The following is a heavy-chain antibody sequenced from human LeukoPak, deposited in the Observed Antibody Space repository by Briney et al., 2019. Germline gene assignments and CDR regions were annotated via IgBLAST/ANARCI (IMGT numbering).Heavy chain of an antibody. CDR1: GVSISSYY. CDR3: DRSFYDYVWGSYRPYYFDY. J-gene: IGHJ4*02. CDR2: IYYSGST. D-gene: IGHD3-16*02. Sequence: SETLSLTCTVSGVSISSYYWSWIRQPPGKGLEWIGYIYYSGSTNYNPSLKSRVTISVDTSKNPFSLKLSYVTAAGTAVYYCDRSFYDYVWGSYRPYYFDYWGQGTLVTVSS. V-gene: IGHV4-59*01.